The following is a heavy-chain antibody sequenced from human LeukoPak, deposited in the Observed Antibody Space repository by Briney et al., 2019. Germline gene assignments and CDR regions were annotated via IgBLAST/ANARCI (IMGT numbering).Heavy chain of an antibody. CDR3: ARDSSDKTYYDFWSGYYTRVSPYNWFDP. Sequence: ASVKVSCKASGYTFTSYGISWVRQAPGQGLEWMGWTSAYNGNTNYAQKLQGRVTMTTDTSTSTAYMELRSLRSDDTAVYCCARDSSDKTYYDFWSGYYTRVSPYNWFDPWGQGTLVTVSS. D-gene: IGHD3-3*01. J-gene: IGHJ5*02. CDR2: TSAYNGNT. V-gene: IGHV1-18*01. CDR1: GYTFTSYG.